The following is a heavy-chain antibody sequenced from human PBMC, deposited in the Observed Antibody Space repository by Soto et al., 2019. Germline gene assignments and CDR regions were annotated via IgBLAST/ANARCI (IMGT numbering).Heavy chain of an antibody. V-gene: IGHV4-39*01. CDR1: GGSISSSSYY. J-gene: IGHJ4*02. CDR2: IYYSGST. Sequence: KTSETLSLTCTVSGGSISSSSYYWGWIRQPPGKGLEWIGSIYYSGSTYYNPSLKSRVTISVDTSKNQFSLKLSSVTAADTAVYYWSRHLHRITISQGWGQGNLVTVS. D-gene: IGHD3-3*01. CDR3: SRHLHRITISQG.